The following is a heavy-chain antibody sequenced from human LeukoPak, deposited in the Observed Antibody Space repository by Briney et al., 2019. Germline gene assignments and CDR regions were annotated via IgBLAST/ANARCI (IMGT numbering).Heavy chain of an antibody. Sequence: SVKVSCKASGGTFSSYAISWVRQAPGQGLEWMGGIIPIFGTANYAQRFQGRVTITADESTSTAYMELSSLRSEDTAVYYCARGSKMGATEGYWGQGTLVTVSS. CDR1: GGTFSSYA. V-gene: IGHV1-69*13. D-gene: IGHD1-26*01. CDR3: ARGSKMGATEGY. CDR2: IIPIFGTA. J-gene: IGHJ4*02.